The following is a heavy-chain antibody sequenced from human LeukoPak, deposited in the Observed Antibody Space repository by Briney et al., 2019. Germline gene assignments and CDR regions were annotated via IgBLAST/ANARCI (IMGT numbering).Heavy chain of an antibody. J-gene: IGHJ1*01. D-gene: IGHD3-22*01. CDR3: ARDQTYYVSSGYYYVTYLQH. Sequence: PSETLSLTCTVSGASISSSYCTWIRQSAGEGLEWIGRTSSGGSTTYNPSFKGRVTMSLDTSKRQFSLNLSSVTAADTAVYYCARDQTYYVSSGYYYVTYLQHWGQGILVTVSS. CDR1: GASISSSY. V-gene: IGHV4-4*07. CDR2: TSSGGST.